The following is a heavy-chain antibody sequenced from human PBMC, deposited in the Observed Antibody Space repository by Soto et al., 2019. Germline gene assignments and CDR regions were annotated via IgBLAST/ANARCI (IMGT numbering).Heavy chain of an antibody. CDR2: MNPNSGNT. Sequence: QVQLVQSGAEVKKPGASVKVSCKASGYTFTSYDINWVRQATGQGLEWMGWMNPNSGNTGYAQKFQGRVTMTRNTSISTAYMELSRLSSEDTAVYYCARFLTYYYDSSGYYRTDNDAFDIWGQGTMVTVSS. D-gene: IGHD3-22*01. J-gene: IGHJ3*02. V-gene: IGHV1-8*01. CDR1: GYTFTSYD. CDR3: ARFLTYYYDSSGYYRTDNDAFDI.